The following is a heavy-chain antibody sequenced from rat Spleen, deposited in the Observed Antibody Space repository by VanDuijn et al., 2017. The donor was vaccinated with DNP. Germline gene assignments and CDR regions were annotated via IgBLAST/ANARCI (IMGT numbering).Heavy chain of an antibody. CDR1: GYSITSNY. V-gene: IGHV3-1*01. Sequence: EVPLQESGPGLVKPSQSLSLTCSVTGYSITSNYWGWIRNFPGNKMEWMGYINYSGSTGYNPSLKSRISITRDTSKNQFFLQLNSVTTEDTATYYCARAHYYSSYMGWCFDFWGPGTMVTVSS. J-gene: IGHJ1*01. CDR3: ARAHYYSSYMGWCFDF. CDR2: INYSGST. D-gene: IGHD1-2*01.